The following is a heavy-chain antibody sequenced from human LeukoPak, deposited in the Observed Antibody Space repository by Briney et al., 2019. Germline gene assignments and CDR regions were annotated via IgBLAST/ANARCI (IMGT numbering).Heavy chain of an antibody. D-gene: IGHD6-19*01. V-gene: IGHV1-18*01. CDR2: IRAYNGDT. J-gene: IGHJ4*02. CDR3: ATTTATSGSSLY. CDR1: PDTFTRYG. Sequence: ASVKVSCKASPDTFTRYGITWVRQAPGQGLEWMGWIRAYNGDTNYAQKFQGRVTMTAERSTNTAYMELRGLTFDDTAVFYCATTTATSGSSLYWGQGTLVTVSS.